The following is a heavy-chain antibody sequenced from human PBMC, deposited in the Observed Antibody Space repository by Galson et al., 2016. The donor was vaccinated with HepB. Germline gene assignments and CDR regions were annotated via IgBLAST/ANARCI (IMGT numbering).Heavy chain of an antibody. CDR1: GLSLSPYA. J-gene: IGHJ3*02. D-gene: IGHD4-17*01. V-gene: IGHV3-23*01. Sequence: SLRLSCAGSGLSLSPYAMSWGRQAPGKGLEWVSGISASGGSKNYADSVRGRFIISRDNSNNKLFLQMNSLTTEDTAIYFCANDRLSGHGDYSWGIFDIWGRGTEVTVSS. CDR2: ISASGGSK. CDR3: ANDRLSGHGDYSWGIFDI.